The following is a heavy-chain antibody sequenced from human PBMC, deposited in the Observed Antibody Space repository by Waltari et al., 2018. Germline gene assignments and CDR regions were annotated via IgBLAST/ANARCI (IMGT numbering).Heavy chain of an antibody. V-gene: IGHV3-7*01. D-gene: IGHD6-19*01. Sequence: EVQLVESGGGLVQPGGSLTLSCAASGFPFRGSWMGWVRQAPGKGLEWVANIKQDGSEKYYVDSVKGRFTISRDNAKNSLYLQMNSLRAEDTAVYYCASEPLSSGWYGYWGQGTLVTVSS. CDR2: IKQDGSEK. CDR3: ASEPLSSGWYGY. CDR1: GFPFRGSW. J-gene: IGHJ4*02.